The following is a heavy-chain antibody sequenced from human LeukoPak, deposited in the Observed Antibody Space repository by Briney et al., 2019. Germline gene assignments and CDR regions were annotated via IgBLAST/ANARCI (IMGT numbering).Heavy chain of an antibody. V-gene: IGHV3-48*03. Sequence: GGSLRLSCAASGFTFSRYAMNWVRQAPGRGLEGVSYISSSGSTIYYADSVKGRFTISRDNAKNSLYLQMNSLRAEDTAVYYCAATYYYDSSGYSYWYFDLWGRGTLVTVSS. D-gene: IGHD3-22*01. J-gene: IGHJ2*01. CDR1: GFTFSRYA. CDR2: ISSSGSTI. CDR3: AATYYYDSSGYSYWYFDL.